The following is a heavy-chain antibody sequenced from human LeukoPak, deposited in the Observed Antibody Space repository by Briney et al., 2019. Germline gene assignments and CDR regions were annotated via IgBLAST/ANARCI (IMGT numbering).Heavy chain of an antibody. CDR2: IRYDGSNK. V-gene: IGHV3-30*02. J-gene: IGHJ6*03. CDR1: GFTFSSYG. CDR3: AKGGGYEAQYYYYYLDV. D-gene: IGHD5-12*01. Sequence: GGSLRLSCAGSGFTFSSYGMHWVRQAPGQGLEWVAFIRYDGSNKYYADSVKGRFTISRDNSKNTLYLQMKSLRAEDTAVYYCAKGGGYEAQYYYYYLDVWGKGTTVTISS.